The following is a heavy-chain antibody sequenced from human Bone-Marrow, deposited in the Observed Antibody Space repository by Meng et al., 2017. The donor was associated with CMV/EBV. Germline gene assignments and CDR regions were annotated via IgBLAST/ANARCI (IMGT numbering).Heavy chain of an antibody. CDR3: AKATVAYYDFWSGSFTDYYYGMDV. D-gene: IGHD3-3*01. CDR1: GFTFSSYG. V-gene: IGHV3-30*02. J-gene: IGHJ6*02. Sequence: GESLKISCAASGFTFSSYGMHWVRQAPGKGLEWVAFIRYDGSNKYYADSVKGRFTISRDNSKNTLYLQMNSLRAEDTAVYYCAKATVAYYDFWSGSFTDYYYGMDVCGQGTTVTVSS. CDR2: IRYDGSNK.